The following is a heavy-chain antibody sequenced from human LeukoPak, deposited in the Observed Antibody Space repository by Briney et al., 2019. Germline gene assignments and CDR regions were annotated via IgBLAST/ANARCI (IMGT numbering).Heavy chain of an antibody. Sequence: KSSETLSFTCTVSGGSISSGGYYWSWIRQHPGKGLEWIGYIYYSGSTYYNPSLKSRVTISVDTSKNQFSLKLSSVTAADTAVYYCARVTMGWFDPWGQGTLVTVSS. CDR1: GGSISSGGYY. V-gene: IGHV4-31*03. J-gene: IGHJ5*02. CDR2: IYYSGST. D-gene: IGHD1-1*01. CDR3: ARVTMGWFDP.